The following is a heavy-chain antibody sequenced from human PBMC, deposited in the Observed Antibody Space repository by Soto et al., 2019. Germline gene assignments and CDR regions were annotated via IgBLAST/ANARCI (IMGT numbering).Heavy chain of an antibody. V-gene: IGHV4-39*01. D-gene: IGHD3-22*01. CDR1: GGSISSSSYY. Sequence: SETLSLTCTVSGGSISSSSYYWGWIRQPPGKGLEWIGSIYYSGSTYYNPSLKSRVTISVDTSKNQFSLKLSSVTAADTAVYYCASRRAEYYDSSGYYLDYWGQGTLVTVSS. CDR2: IYYSGST. CDR3: ASRRAEYYDSSGYYLDY. J-gene: IGHJ4*02.